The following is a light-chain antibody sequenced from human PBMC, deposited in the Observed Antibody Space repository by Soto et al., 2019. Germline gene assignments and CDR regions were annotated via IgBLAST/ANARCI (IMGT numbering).Light chain of an antibody. CDR2: DNY. V-gene: IGLV1-47*02. CDR1: SSNIGSNY. CDR3: AAWDDSLSGSFV. Sequence: QSVLTQPPSASGTPGQRVTISCSGSSSNIGSNYVYWYQQLPGTAPKLLIYDNYQRPSGVPDRFSGSKSGTSATLAISGLRSEDEADYFCAAWDDSLSGSFVFATGTKVTVL. J-gene: IGLJ1*01.